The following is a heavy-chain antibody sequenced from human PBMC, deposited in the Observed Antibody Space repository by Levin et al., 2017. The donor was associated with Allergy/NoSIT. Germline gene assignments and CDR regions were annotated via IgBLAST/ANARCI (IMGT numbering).Heavy chain of an antibody. D-gene: IGHD3-3*01. CDR3: ARGGYYDFWANYLGYFDY. CDR1: GFSFSDYH. J-gene: IGHJ4*02. CDR2: ITSLGNTI. V-gene: IGHV3-11*01. Sequence: KPGGSLRLSCAASGFSFSDYHLTWVRQAPGRGLEWLSYITSLGNTIYYADSVKGRFTVSRDNAKNSLYLQMNSLRAEDTAVYYCARGGYYDFWANYLGYFDYWGQGTLVTVSS.